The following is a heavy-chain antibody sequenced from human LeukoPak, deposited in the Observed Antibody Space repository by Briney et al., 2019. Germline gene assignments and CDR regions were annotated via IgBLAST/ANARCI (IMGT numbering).Heavy chain of an antibody. J-gene: IGHJ4*02. D-gene: IGHD3-22*01. CDR3: AKDGGITMIVVVISYFDY. V-gene: IGHV3-23*01. Sequence: GGSLRLSCETSGFTFSNYAMSWVRQAPGRGLEWVSGISYGDGGTYYADSVKGRFTISRDNSKNTLYLQMNSLRAEDTAVYYCAKDGGITMIVVVISYFDYWGQGTLVTVSS. CDR1: GFTFSNYA. CDR2: ISYGDGGT.